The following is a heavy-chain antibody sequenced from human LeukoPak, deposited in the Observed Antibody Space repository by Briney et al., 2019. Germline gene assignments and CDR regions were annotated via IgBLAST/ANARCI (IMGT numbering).Heavy chain of an antibody. V-gene: IGHV1-46*01. CDR2: INPSGGST. Sequence: ASVKVSCKASGYTFTSYYMHWVRQAPGQGLEWMGIINPSGGSTSYAQKFQGRVTMTRDTSTSTVYMELSSLRSEDTAVYYCATSIPSNMGEHNAFDIWGQGTMVTVSS. J-gene: IGHJ3*02. CDR3: ATSIPSNMGEHNAFDI. CDR1: GYTFTSYY. D-gene: IGHD2-21*01.